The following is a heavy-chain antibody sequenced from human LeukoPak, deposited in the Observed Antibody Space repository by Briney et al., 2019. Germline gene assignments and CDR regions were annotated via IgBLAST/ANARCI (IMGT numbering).Heavy chain of an antibody. CDR2: INSDGSST. CDR3: ARGSIAAAPVDI. CDR1: GFTFSSYW. V-gene: IGHV3-74*01. J-gene: IGHJ3*02. D-gene: IGHD6-13*01. Sequence: GGSLRLSCAASGFTFSSYWMHGVRQAPGKGRVWVSRINSDGSSTSYADSVKGRFTISRDNAKNSLYLQMNSLRAEDTAVYYCARGSIAAAPVDIWGQGTMVTVSS.